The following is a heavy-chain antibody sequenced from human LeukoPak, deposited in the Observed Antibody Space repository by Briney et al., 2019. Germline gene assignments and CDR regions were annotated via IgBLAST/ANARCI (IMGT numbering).Heavy chain of an antibody. CDR1: GGSFSGYF. CDR3: ARDPATGDVDY. J-gene: IGHJ4*02. CDR2: INHSGST. Sequence: SETLSLTCAVYGGSFSGYFWTWIRQPPGKGLEWIGEINHSGSTNYNPSLKSRVTISVDSSNNQFSLKLSSVTAADTAVYYCARDPATGDVDYWGQGTLVTVSS. D-gene: IGHD2-21*02. V-gene: IGHV4-34*01.